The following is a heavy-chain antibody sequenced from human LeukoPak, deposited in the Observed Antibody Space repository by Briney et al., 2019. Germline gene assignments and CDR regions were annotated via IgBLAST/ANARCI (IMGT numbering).Heavy chain of an antibody. CDR2: ISGSGDST. J-gene: IGHJ6*02. CDR3: AKSPPDNYHYYYGMDV. Sequence: SGGSLRLSCAASGFTFSSYAMTWVRQAPGKGLEWVSAISGSGDSTYYADSVKGRFTISRDNSKNTLYLQMSSLRAEDTAVYHCAKSPPDNYHYYYGMDVWGQGTTVTVSS. D-gene: IGHD5-24*01. CDR1: GFTFSSYA. V-gene: IGHV3-23*01.